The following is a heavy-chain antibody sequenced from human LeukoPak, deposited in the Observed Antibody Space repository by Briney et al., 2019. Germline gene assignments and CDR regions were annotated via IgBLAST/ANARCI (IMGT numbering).Heavy chain of an antibody. CDR2: IYFSGDT. Sequence: SETLSLTCTVSGGSIRTGDYYWSWIRQPPGKGLEWIGNIYFSGDTSYNPSLKSRPTISLDTSKNQFSLTLTSVTAAATAFYYCARRNFYYYGSGTYPAKFDYWGQGILATVSS. CDR1: GGSIRTGDYY. V-gene: IGHV4-30-4*01. CDR3: ARRNFYYYGSGTYPAKFDY. D-gene: IGHD3-10*01. J-gene: IGHJ4*02.